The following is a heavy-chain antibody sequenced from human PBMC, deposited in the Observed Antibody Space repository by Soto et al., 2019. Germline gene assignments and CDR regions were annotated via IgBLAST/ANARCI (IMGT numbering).Heavy chain of an antibody. D-gene: IGHD1-26*01. CDR3: ARVRGIYAVDY. V-gene: IGHV3-11*01. Sequence: QVQLVESGGGLVKPGGSLRLSCAASGFTFSDYYMSWMRQAPGKGLEWVSYISNSGGSTHYADSVKGRFTISRDNAKNSLHLQMNSLRTEDTALYYCARVRGIYAVDYWGQGTLVTVSS. CDR2: ISNSGGST. CDR1: GFTFSDYY. J-gene: IGHJ4*02.